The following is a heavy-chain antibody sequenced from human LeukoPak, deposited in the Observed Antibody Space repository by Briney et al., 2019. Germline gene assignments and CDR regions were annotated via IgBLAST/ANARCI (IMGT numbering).Heavy chain of an antibody. CDR3: AKDRGVVVPAAILDDY. Sequence: GSLRLSCAASGFTFSSYGMHWVRQAPGKGLEWVAFIRYDGSNKYYADSVKGRFTISRDNSKNTLYLQMNSLRAEDTAVYYCAKDRGVVVPAAILDDYWGQGTLVTVSS. V-gene: IGHV3-30*02. D-gene: IGHD2-2*02. CDR1: GFTFSSYG. J-gene: IGHJ4*02. CDR2: IRYDGSNK.